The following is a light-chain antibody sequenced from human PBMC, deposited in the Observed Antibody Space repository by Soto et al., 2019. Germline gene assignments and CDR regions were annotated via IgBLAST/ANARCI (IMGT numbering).Light chain of an antibody. V-gene: IGKV3-20*01. CDR2: RGS. CDR3: QDYGTSAPWT. CDR1: QNIRGNE. J-gene: IGKJ1*01. Sequence: EVVLTQSPGTLSLSPGERATLSCRASQNIRGNELAWYQQKPGQAPRLLIYRGSSRATGIPDRFSGRGSGKACTLTISRREPENFAVYYCQDYGTSAPWTFGHGTKVEIK.